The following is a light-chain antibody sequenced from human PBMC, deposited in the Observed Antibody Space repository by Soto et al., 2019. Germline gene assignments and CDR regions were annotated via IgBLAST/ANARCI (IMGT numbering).Light chain of an antibody. CDR3: QSYDSSFVV. J-gene: IGLJ2*01. V-gene: IGLV6-57*04. Sequence: NFMLTQPHSVSESPGKTVTISCTRSSGSIANNYVQWYQQRPGSAPTAVNYESKQRPSGVPDRFSGSTDGSSNSASLTISGLQTEDEADYYCQSYDSSFVVFGGGTKLTVL. CDR2: ESK. CDR1: SGSIANNY.